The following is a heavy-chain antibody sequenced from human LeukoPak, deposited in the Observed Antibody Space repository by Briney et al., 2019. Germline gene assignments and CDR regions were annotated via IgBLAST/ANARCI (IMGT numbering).Heavy chain of an antibody. V-gene: IGHV1-69*04. CDR1: GGTFSSYA. D-gene: IGHD2-2*01. CDR3: ARDLSCSSTSCSPNFQH. CDR2: IIPILCIA. J-gene: IGHJ1*01. Sequence: SVKVSCKPSGGTFSSYAISWVRQAPGQGREWMGRIIPILCIANYAQKFQGRVTITADKSTSTAYMELSSLRSEDTAVYYCARDLSCSSTSCSPNFQHWGQGTLVTVSS.